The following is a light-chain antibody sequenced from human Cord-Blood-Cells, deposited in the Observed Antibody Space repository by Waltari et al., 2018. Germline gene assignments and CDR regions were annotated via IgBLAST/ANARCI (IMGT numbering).Light chain of an antibody. CDR2: GNS. CDR1: SSNIGAGYD. CDR3: QSYDSSLSGV. Sequence: QSVLTQPPSVSGAPGPRVPISGTGSSSNIGAGYDVPWYQQLPGTAPKLLIYGNSNRPSGVPDRFSGSKSGTSASLAITGLQAEDEADYYCQSYDSSLSGVFGGGTKLTVL. J-gene: IGLJ3*02. V-gene: IGLV1-40*01.